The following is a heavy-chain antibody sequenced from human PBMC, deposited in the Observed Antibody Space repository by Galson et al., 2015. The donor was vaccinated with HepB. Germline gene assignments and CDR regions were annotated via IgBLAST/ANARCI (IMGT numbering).Heavy chain of an antibody. CDR1: GFTFSSYR. V-gene: IGHV3-30*18. J-gene: IGHJ6*03. CDR3: ANDSGEQWLAGGTFYTDYYMDV. CDR2: ISYDGSNK. D-gene: IGHD6-19*01. Sequence: SLRVSCTASGFTFSSYRMHWVRQAPGQGLDWVGGISYDGSNKYYADYVQGRFTISRDNSKNTLYLQMNSLRAEDTAVYFCANDSGEQWLAGGTFYTDYYMDVWGKGTTVTVSS.